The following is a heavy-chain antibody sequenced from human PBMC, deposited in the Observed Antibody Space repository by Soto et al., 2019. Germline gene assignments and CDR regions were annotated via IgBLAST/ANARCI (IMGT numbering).Heavy chain of an antibody. CDR1: GFSLSTSGVG. J-gene: IGHJ4*02. Sequence: QITLKESGPTLVKPTQTRTLTCTFSGFSLSTSGVGVGWIRQPPGKALEWLALIYWDDDKLYSPSLKSRLTITKDTSKNQVVLTMTNMDPVDTATYYGAHRGCLQTSPVFDYWGQGTLVTVSS. V-gene: IGHV2-5*02. CDR3: AHRGCLQTSPVFDY. CDR2: IYWDDDK.